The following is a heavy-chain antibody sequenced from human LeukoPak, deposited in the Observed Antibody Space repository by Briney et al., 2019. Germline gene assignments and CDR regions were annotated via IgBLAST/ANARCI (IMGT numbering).Heavy chain of an antibody. CDR2: ISAYNGNT. D-gene: IGHD6-13*01. CDR3: ARAFQQLAYFDY. J-gene: IGHJ4*02. Sequence: ASVKVSCKASGYTFTSYGISWVRRAPGQGLEWMGWISAYNGNTNYAQKLQGRVTMTTDTSTSTAYVELRSLRSDDTAVYYCARAFQQLAYFDYWGQGTLVTVSS. V-gene: IGHV1-18*01. CDR1: GYTFTSYG.